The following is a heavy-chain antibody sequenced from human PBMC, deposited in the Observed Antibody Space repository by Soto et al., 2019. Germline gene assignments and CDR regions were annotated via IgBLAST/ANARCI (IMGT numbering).Heavy chain of an antibody. CDR3: AREEYYYYYYGMGV. V-gene: IGHV3-74*01. CDR2: INSDGSST. J-gene: IGHJ6*02. D-gene: IGHD3-10*01. Sequence: GGALRLSCAASGFTFSSYWMHWVRQAPGKGLVWVSRINSDGSSTSYADSVKGRFTISRDNAKNTLYLQMNSLRAEDTAVYYCAREEYYYYYYGMGVWGQGTTVTVSS. CDR1: GFTFSSYW.